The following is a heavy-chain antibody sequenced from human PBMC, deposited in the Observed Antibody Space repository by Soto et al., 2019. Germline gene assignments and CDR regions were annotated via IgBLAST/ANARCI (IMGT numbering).Heavy chain of an antibody. CDR2: ISGSGGSI. V-gene: IGHV3-23*01. Sequence: GGSLRLSCAASGFTFSSYAMSWVRQAPGKGLEWVSAISGSGGSIYYADSVKGRCTISRDNAKNSLYLQMNSLRAEDTAVYYCARGYSSGDYWGQGTLVTVSS. D-gene: IGHD6-19*01. J-gene: IGHJ4*02. CDR3: ARGYSSGDY. CDR1: GFTFSSYA.